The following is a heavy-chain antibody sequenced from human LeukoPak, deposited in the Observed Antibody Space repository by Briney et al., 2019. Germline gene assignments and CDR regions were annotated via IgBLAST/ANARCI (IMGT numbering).Heavy chain of an antibody. CDR3: ARVSVYSSGTIDY. Sequence: PSETLSFTCAVSGGSINNYYWSWIRQPPGKGLEWIGYIYDSGSTYYNPSLQSRVTTSLDTSKNQFSLKLRSVTAADTAVYYCARVSVYSSGTIDYWGQGTLVTVSS. J-gene: IGHJ4*02. CDR2: IYDSGST. V-gene: IGHV4-59*12. CDR1: GGSINNYY. D-gene: IGHD6-19*01.